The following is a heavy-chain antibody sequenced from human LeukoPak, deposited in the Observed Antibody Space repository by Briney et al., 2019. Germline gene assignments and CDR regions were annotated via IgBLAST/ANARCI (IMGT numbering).Heavy chain of an antibody. V-gene: IGHV3-30-3*01. Sequence: GGSLRLSCAASGFTFSSYAMHWVRQAPGKGLEWVAVIPYDGSNKYYADSVKGRFTISRDNSKNTLYLQMNSLRAEDTAVYYCAREFGGYYLLRYFDYWGQGTLVTVSS. D-gene: IGHD3-22*01. CDR3: AREFGGYYLLRYFDY. CDR1: GFTFSSYA. J-gene: IGHJ4*02. CDR2: IPYDGSNK.